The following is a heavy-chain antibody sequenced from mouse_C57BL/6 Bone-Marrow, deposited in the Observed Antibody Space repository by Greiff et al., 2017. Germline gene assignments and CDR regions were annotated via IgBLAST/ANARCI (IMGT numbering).Heavy chain of an antibody. V-gene: IGHV1-50*01. CDR2: IDPSDSYT. J-gene: IGHJ2*01. Sequence: QVQLKQPGAELVKPGASVKLSCKASGYTFTSYWMQWVKQRPGQGLEWIGEIDPSDSYTNYNQKFKGKATLTVDTSSSTAYMQLSSLTSEDSAVYYCARKDYSCWGQGTTLTVSS. D-gene: IGHD2-12*01. CDR1: GYTFTSYW. CDR3: ARKDYSC.